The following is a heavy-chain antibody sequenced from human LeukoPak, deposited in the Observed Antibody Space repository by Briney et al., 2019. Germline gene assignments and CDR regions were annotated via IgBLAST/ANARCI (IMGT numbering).Heavy chain of an antibody. J-gene: IGHJ3*02. Sequence: PSETLSLTCNVSGGSISSSTYYWGWIRQPPGKGLEWIGNIYHSGTTYYNPSLKSRVTISVDTSKNQFSLKLSSVTAADTALYYCARQIAVAGEWAFDIWGQGTMVTVSS. D-gene: IGHD6-19*01. CDR3: ARQIAVAGEWAFDI. CDR1: GGSISSSTYY. CDR2: IYHSGTT. V-gene: IGHV4-39*01.